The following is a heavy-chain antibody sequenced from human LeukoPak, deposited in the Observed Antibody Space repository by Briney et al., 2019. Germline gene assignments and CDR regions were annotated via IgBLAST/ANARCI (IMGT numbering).Heavy chain of an antibody. J-gene: IGHJ4*02. CDR1: GHTFTSYD. V-gene: IGHV1-8*01. D-gene: IGHD6-13*01. CDR3: ARGSSSWYGGVFDY. Sequence: ASVKVSCKASGHTFTSYDINWVRQATGQGLEWMGWMNPNSGNTGYAQKFQGRVTMTRNTSISTAYMELSSLRSEDTAVYYCARGSSSWYGGVFDYWGQGTLVTVSS. CDR2: MNPNSGNT.